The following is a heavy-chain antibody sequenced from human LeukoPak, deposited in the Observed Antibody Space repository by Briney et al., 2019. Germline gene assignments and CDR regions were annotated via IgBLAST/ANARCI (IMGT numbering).Heavy chain of an antibody. Sequence: ASVKVSCKASGYTFTGYYMHWVRQAPGQGLEWMGWINPNSGGTNYAQKFQGRVTMTRDTSISTAYMELSRLRSDDTAVYYCASSRLLWFGESSYFDYWGQGTLVTVSS. CDR2: INPNSGGT. CDR3: ASSRLLWFGESSYFDY. CDR1: GYTFTGYY. J-gene: IGHJ4*02. D-gene: IGHD3-10*01. V-gene: IGHV1-2*02.